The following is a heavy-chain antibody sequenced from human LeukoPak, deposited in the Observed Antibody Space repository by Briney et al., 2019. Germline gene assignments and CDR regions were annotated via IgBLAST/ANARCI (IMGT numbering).Heavy chain of an antibody. CDR2: ISGRGDFM. J-gene: IGHJ4*02. Sequence: PGGSLRLSCAGSGFTPSSYTMNWVRQAPGKGLEWVASISGRGDFMYYADSVKGRFTISRDNAKNSLFLQMNSLKPDDTAVYYCARRGTGTDYWGQGTLVTVSS. D-gene: IGHD3-10*01. CDR3: ARRGTGTDY. CDR1: GFTPSSYT. V-gene: IGHV3-21*01.